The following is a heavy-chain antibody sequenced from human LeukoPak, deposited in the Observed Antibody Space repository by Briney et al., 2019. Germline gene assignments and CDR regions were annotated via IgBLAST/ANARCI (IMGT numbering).Heavy chain of an antibody. J-gene: IGHJ6*02. CDR3: ARDAGHQLSRRNYYAMDV. V-gene: IGHV4-39*07. Sequence: SETLSLTCTVSGGSINSSSYYWGWVRQPPGKGLEWIGSMYYRGSTYYNPSLKSRVTISLDTSKNQFSLKLSSVTAADTAVYYCARDAGHQLSRRNYYAMDVWGQGTTVTVSS. D-gene: IGHD1-1*01. CDR1: GGSINSSSYY. CDR2: MYYRGST.